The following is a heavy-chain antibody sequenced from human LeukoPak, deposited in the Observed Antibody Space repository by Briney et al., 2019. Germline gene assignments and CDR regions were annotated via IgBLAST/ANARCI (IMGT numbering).Heavy chain of an antibody. J-gene: IGHJ4*02. CDR3: ARLMVQGVTTNKDFDY. V-gene: IGHV3-30*03. CDR2: ISYDGSNK. CDR1: GFTFSSYS. D-gene: IGHD3-10*01. Sequence: GGSLRLSCAASGFTFSSYSMNWVRQAPGKGLEWVAVISYDGSNKYYADSVKGRFTISRDNSKNTLYLQMNSLRAEDTAVYYCARLMVQGVTTNKDFDYWGQGTLVTVSS.